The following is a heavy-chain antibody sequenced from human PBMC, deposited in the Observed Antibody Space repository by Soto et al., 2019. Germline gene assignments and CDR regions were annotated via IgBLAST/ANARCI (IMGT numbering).Heavy chain of an antibody. CDR1: GGSISSGGYY. D-gene: IGHD2-8*01. Sequence: QVQLQESGPGLVKPSQTLSLTCTVSGGSISSGGYYWSWIRQHPGKGLEWIGYIYYSGSTYYNPSLKSRVIISVDTSKNQFSLKLSSVTAADTAVYYCARGKMVYAIQGLYWYFDLWGRGTLVTVSS. CDR2: IYYSGST. J-gene: IGHJ2*01. CDR3: ARGKMVYAIQGLYWYFDL. V-gene: IGHV4-31*03.